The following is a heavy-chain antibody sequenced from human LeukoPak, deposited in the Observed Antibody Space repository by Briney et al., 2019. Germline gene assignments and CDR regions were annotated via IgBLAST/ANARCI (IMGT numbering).Heavy chain of an antibody. D-gene: IGHD2-2*02. CDR1: GFTFSSYS. J-gene: IGHJ6*03. CDR3: ARLRGRYCSSTSCYTDDAYYYMDV. V-gene: IGHV3-21*01. Sequence: GGSLRLSCAASGFTFSSYSMNWVRQAPGKGLEWVSSISSSSSYIYYADSVKGRFTISRDNAKNSPYLQMNSLRAEDTAVYYCARLRGRYCSSTSCYTDDAYYYMDVWGKGTTVTVSS. CDR2: ISSSSSYI.